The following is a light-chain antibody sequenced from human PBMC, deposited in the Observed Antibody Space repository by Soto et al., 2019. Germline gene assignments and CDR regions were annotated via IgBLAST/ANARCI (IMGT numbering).Light chain of an antibody. Sequence: EIVMTQSPATLSVSPGERATLSCRASQTVSSNLAWYQQKPAQAPRLLIYDASTKATDIPARVSGSGSGTELYLTISSLQSEDFAVYYCQQYNKWPPITFGQGTRLEIK. CDR2: DAS. V-gene: IGKV3-15*01. CDR3: QQYNKWPPIT. CDR1: QTVSSN. J-gene: IGKJ5*01.